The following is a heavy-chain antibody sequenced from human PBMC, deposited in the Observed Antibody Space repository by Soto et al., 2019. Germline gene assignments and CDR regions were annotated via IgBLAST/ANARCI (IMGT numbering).Heavy chain of an antibody. CDR1: GGAISSYY. J-gene: IGHJ6*02. CDR3: ARVAFSYFGMDV. Sequence: SETLSLTCSVAGGAISSYYWSWVRQPAGKGLEWIGRVFSSGSTNYNASLKSRVTMSIDTSKNEVSLTLRSVTAADTGVYYCARVAFSYFGMDVWGPGTTVTVSS. D-gene: IGHD3-3*02. CDR2: VFSSGST. V-gene: IGHV4-4*07.